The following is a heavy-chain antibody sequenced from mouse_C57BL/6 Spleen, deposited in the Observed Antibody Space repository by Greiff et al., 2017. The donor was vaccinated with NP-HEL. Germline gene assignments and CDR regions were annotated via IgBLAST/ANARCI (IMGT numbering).Heavy chain of an antibody. CDR3: ARDYGSSYWYFDV. V-gene: IGHV1-53*01. J-gene: IGHJ1*03. CDR2: INPSNGGT. D-gene: IGHD1-1*01. CDR1: GYTFTSYW. Sequence: QVQLQQPGTELVKPGASVKLSCKASGYTFTSYWMHWVKQRPGQGLEWIGNINPSNGGTNYNEKFKSMATLTVDKSSSTAYMQLSSLTSEDAAVYYCARDYGSSYWYFDVWGTGTTVTVSS.